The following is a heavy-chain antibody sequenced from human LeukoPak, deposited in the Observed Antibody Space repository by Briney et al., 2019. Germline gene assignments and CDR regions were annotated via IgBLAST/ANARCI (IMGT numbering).Heavy chain of an antibody. J-gene: IGHJ4*02. CDR1: GGTFSSYT. CDR2: IIPILGIA. V-gene: IGHV1-69*04. CDR3: AKERDGYNFPFDY. D-gene: IGHD5-24*01. Sequence: SVRVSCKASGGTFSSYTISWVRQAPGQGLEWMGRIIPILGIANYAQKFQGRVTITADKSTSTAYMELSSLRSEVTAVYYCAKERDGYNFPFDYWGQGTLVTVSS.